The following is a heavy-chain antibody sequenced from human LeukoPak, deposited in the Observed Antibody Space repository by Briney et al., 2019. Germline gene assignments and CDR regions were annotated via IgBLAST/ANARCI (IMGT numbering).Heavy chain of an antibody. D-gene: IGHD5-24*01. CDR1: GFTFGGYW. CDR3: ESSRGY. Sequence: GGSLRLSCAASGFTFGGYWMNWVRQSPGKGLEWVARMKEDGSQKNYADSVKGRFTISRDNAGNSLYLQMNNLRPEDTALSYCESSRGYWGQGTLVTVSS. J-gene: IGHJ4*02. CDR2: MKEDGSQK. V-gene: IGHV3-7*01.